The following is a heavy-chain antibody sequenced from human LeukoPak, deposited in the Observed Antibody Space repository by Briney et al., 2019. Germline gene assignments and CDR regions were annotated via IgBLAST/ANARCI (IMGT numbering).Heavy chain of an antibody. J-gene: IGHJ3*02. D-gene: IGHD1-26*01. V-gene: IGHV1-69*13. CDR3: ARIVSGSYGAFDI. CDR1: GGTFSSYA. Sequence: SVKVSCKASGGTFSSYAISWARQAPGQGLEWMGGIIPIFGTANYAQKFQGRVTITADESTSTAYMELSSLRSEDTAVYYCARIVSGSYGAFDIWGQGTMVTVSS. CDR2: IIPIFGTA.